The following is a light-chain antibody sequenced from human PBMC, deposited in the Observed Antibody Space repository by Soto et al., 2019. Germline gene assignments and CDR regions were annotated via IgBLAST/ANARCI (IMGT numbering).Light chain of an antibody. V-gene: IGKV2D-29*02. CDR2: EVS. J-gene: IGKJ5*01. CDR3: MQSTQRPPT. Sequence: VMTQTPLSLSVAPGQPASISCKSSQSLLHITGETFLFWYLQKPGQSPQLLIYEVSTRVSGVPDRFSGSGSGTDFTLEISRVETDDVGIYYCMQSTQRPPTFGQGTRLGIE. CDR1: QSLLHITGETF.